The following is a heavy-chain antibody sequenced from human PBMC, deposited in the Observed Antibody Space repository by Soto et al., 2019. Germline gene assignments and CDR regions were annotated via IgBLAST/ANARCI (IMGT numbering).Heavy chain of an antibody. Sequence: SETLSLTCDVSDYSINTGYYWGWIRQPPGKGLEWVASVFHVGNTHYNPSLQSRLSLSMDTSKNQISLNLTSVTAADTAFYYCVRSLRVRVAGYFDSWGPEILVTVSS. CDR2: VFHVGNT. J-gene: IGHJ4*02. V-gene: IGHV4-38-2*01. CDR3: VRSLRVRVAGYFDS. D-gene: IGHD6-19*01. CDR1: DYSINTGYY.